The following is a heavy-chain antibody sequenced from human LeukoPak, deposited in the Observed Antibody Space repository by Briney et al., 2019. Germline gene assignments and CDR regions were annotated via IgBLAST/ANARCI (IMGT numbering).Heavy chain of an antibody. CDR3: AKWGDYDVLAGYYVSDY. J-gene: IGHJ4*02. CDR2: ITGSGGNT. V-gene: IGHV3-23*01. CDR1: GFTFSNYA. Sequence: GASLRLSCAASGFTFSNYAMSWVRQAPGKGLEWVSAITGSGGNTYYADSVKGRFTISKDNSKNTVFLQMNSLRAEDTAVYYCAKWGDYDVLAGYYVSDYWGQGTLVTVSS. D-gene: IGHD3-9*01.